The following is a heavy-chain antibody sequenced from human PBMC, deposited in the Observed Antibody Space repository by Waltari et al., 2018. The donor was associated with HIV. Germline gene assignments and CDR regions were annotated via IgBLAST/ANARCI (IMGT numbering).Heavy chain of an antibody. CDR2: IWYDGSKK. D-gene: IGHD1-20*01. V-gene: IGHV3-33*01. J-gene: IGHJ5*02. CDR1: GFTFNNYG. Sequence: QVQLVESGGGVVQPAKSLRLSCAASGFTFNNYGRVWVRQAPGKGLEWVGGIWYDGSKKYYAEPVKGRFTISKDNSKNTPHLQMNRLRAEDTAVYYRGRVTGKTEGSWFDPWGQGTLVTVSS. CDR3: GRVTGKTEGSWFDP.